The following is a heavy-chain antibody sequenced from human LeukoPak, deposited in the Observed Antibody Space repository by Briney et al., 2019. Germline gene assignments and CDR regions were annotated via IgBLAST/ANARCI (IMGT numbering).Heavy chain of an antibody. J-gene: IGHJ3*02. CDR2: ISYSGST. CDR1: GGSVSSGSYY. CDR3: ARRGTGGRSFDI. V-gene: IGHV4-61*01. D-gene: IGHD2-8*02. Sequence: SETLSLTCTVSGGSVSSGSYYWTWIRQPPGKGLEWIGYISYSGSTNFNPSLKSRVTISVDTSKNQFSLNLSSVTTADTAVYYCARRGTGGRSFDIWGQGTMVTVSS.